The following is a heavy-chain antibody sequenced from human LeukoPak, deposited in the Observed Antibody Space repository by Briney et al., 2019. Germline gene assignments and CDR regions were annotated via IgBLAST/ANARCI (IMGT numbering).Heavy chain of an antibody. CDR2: IIPILGIA. D-gene: IGHD3-22*01. J-gene: IGHJ5*02. CDR1: GGTFSSYA. CDR3: ASSWYDSSGYYWRPGHWFDP. Sequence: GSSVKVSCKASGGTFSSYAISWVRQAPGQGLEWMGRIIPILGIANYAQKFQGRVTITADKSTSTAYMELSGLRSEDTAVYYCASSWYDSSGYYWRPGHWFDPWGQGTLVTVSS. V-gene: IGHV1-69*04.